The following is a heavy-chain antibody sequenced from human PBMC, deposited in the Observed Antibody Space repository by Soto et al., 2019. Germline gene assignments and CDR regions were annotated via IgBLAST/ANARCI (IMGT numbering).Heavy chain of an antibody. V-gene: IGHV3-9*01. J-gene: IGHJ4*02. D-gene: IGHD2-15*01. Sequence: PGGSLRLSCAASGFTFDDYAMHWVRQAPGKGLEWVSGISWNSGSIGYADSVKGRFTISRDNAKNSLYLQMNSLRAEDTALYYCEIKFVNCSGGSCYNFDYWGQGTLVTVSS. CDR2: ISWNSGSI. CDR1: GFTFDDYA. CDR3: EIKFVNCSGGSCYNFDY.